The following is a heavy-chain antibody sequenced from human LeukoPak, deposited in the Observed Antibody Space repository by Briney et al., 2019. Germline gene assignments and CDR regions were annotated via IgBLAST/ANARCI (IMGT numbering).Heavy chain of an antibody. CDR3: AITGYSSGWYYFDY. D-gene: IGHD6-19*01. J-gene: IGHJ4*02. Sequence: SETLSLTCTVSGGSISSSSYYWGWIRQPPGKGLEWIGSIYYSGSTYYNPSLKSRVTISVDTSKNQFSLKLSSVTAADTAVYYCAITGYSSGWYYFDYWGQGTLVTVSS. CDR2: IYYSGST. CDR1: GGSISSSSYY. V-gene: IGHV4-39*07.